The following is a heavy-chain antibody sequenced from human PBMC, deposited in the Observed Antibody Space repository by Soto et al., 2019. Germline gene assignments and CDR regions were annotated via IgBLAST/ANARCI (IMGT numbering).Heavy chain of an antibody. Sequence: ASVKVSCKASGYTFTSYGISWVRQAPGQGLEWMGWISAYNGNTNYAQKLQGRVTMTTDTSTSTAYMELRSLRSDDTAVYYCARAHRSGSYLWEYYFDYWGQGTLVTVSS. CDR1: GYTFTSYG. CDR2: ISAYNGNT. J-gene: IGHJ4*02. CDR3: ARAHRSGSYLWEYYFDY. D-gene: IGHD1-26*01. V-gene: IGHV1-18*01.